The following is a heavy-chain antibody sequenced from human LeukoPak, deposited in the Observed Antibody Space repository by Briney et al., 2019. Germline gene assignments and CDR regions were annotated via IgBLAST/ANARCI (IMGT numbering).Heavy chain of an antibody. CDR2: IWYDGSNK. CDR1: GFTFSSYA. V-gene: IGHV3-33*06. J-gene: IGHJ4*02. D-gene: IGHD4-17*01. Sequence: GRSLRLSCAASGFTFSSYAMRWVRHAPGKGREWVAVIWYDGSNKYYTDSVKGRFTISRDNSKNTLYLQMNSLRAEDTAVYYCAKLHSVTPHYWGQGALVTVSS. CDR3: AKLHSVTPHY.